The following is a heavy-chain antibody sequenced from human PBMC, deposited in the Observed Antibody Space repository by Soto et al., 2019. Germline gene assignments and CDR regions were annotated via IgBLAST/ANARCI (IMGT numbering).Heavy chain of an antibody. CDR2: WSGSDGRT. Sequence: EVQLLESGGGLVQPGGSLRLSCAASGFTFSSSGMSWVRQAPGKGLEWISGWSGSDGRTTYADSVSGRFTISRDNSKNTLYLHMDSLRVENTAVYYCTKDSGYDSTDWGQGTLVTVSS. J-gene: IGHJ4*02. CDR3: TKDSGYDSTD. D-gene: IGHD3-22*01. CDR1: GFTFSSSG. V-gene: IGHV3-23*01.